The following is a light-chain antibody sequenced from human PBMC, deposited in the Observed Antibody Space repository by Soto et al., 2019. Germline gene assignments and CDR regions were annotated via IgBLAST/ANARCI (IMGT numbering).Light chain of an antibody. V-gene: IGLV3-21*04. J-gene: IGLJ1*01. CDR3: QVWDSSSDHYV. CDR2: YDS. CDR1: NIGIKS. Sequence: SYELTQPPSVSVAPGKTARITCGGNNIGIKSVHWYQQKPGQAPVLVIYYDSDRPSGIPERFSGSNSGNTATLTISRVEAGDEADYYCQVWDSSSDHYVFGSGTKVIVL.